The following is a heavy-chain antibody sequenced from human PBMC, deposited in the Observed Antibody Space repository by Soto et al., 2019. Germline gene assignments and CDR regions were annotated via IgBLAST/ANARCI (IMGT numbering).Heavy chain of an antibody. V-gene: IGHV4-31*03. CDR1: GDSIGGVGY. CDR3: ARSGVTGIVIPSHWFDP. CDR2: ISSSGST. J-gene: IGHJ5*02. D-gene: IGHD2-21*02. Sequence: PSETLSLTCTVSGDSIGGVGYWSWIRQFPGRGLEWIGCISSSGSTYYNPALNNRISLSLDTSQNQFSLKLLSVTAAHTTIYYCARSGVTGIVIPSHWFDPWGQGTLVTVSS.